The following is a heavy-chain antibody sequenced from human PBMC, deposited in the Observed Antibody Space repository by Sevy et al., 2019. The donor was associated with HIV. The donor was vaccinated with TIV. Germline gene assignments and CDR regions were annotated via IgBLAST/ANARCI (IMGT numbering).Heavy chain of an antibody. Sequence: ALVKVSCKLSGYTLTQLSMHWVRQAPGKGLEWLGSFDPEDGERIYAQKFQGRFTMTEETSTDTAYMELSSLRSEDTAIYYCATGREYYEGNSAYFDYWGQGTLVTVSS. CDR1: GYTLTQLS. J-gene: IGHJ4*02. V-gene: IGHV1-24*01. CDR2: FDPEDGER. CDR3: ATGREYYEGNSAYFDY. D-gene: IGHD3-3*01.